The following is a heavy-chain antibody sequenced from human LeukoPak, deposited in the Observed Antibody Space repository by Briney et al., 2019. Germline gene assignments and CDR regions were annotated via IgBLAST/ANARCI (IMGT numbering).Heavy chain of an antibody. J-gene: IGHJ3*02. V-gene: IGHV4-39*01. D-gene: IGHD2-21*02. CDR3: ARLLAYCGGDCYSPAFDI. CDR2: IYYSGST. CDR1: GGSISSSSYY. Sequence: SETLSLTCTVSGGSISSSSYYWGWIRQPPGKGLEWIGSIYYSGSTYYNPSLKSRVTISVDTSKTQFSLKLSSVTAADTAVYYCARLLAYCGGDCYSPAFDIWGQGTMVTVSS.